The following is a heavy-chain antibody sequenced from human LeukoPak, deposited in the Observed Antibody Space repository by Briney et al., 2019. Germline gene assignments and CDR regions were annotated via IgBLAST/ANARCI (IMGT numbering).Heavy chain of an antibody. Sequence: ASVKVSCKAAGYTFTGYYVHWGRQAPGQGLEWMGRINPNGGGTNYAQKFQGRVTMTRDTSISTAHMELSRLRSDDTAVYYCARLVGATTANYYYYYMDVWGKGTTVTVSS. CDR1: GYTFTGYY. J-gene: IGHJ6*03. V-gene: IGHV1-2*06. D-gene: IGHD1-26*01. CDR2: INPNGGGT. CDR3: ARLVGATTANYYYYYMDV.